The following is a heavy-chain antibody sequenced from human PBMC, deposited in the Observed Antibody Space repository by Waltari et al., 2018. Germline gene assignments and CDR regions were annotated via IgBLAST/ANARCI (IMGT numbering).Heavy chain of an antibody. D-gene: IGHD5-12*01. CDR2: INTNTGNP. CDR1: LYTFTIYS. J-gene: IGHJ3*02. V-gene: IGHV7-4-1*02. Sequence: HLFQSFSYFNNPFSSFNFSFNASLYTFTIYSINWVLQAPGQGLECMGWINTNTGNPTYAQGFTGRFVFSLDTSVSTAYLQISSLKAEDTAVYYCARVPPMIVATTRGAFDIWGQGTMVTVSS. CDR3: ARVPPMIVATTRGAFDI.